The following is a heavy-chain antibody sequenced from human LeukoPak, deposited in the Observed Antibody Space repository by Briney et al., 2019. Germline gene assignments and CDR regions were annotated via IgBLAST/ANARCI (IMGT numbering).Heavy chain of an antibody. CDR3: VRDVIR. CDR1: GFTFSSYW. Sequence: GGSLRLSCGASGFTFSSYWMYWVRQAPRKGLVWVSRINRDGSSTNYADSVKGRFTISRDNAENTLYLQMNSLRAEDTAVYYCVRDVIRWGQGTLVTVAS. CDR2: INRDGSST. V-gene: IGHV3-74*01. D-gene: IGHD2/OR15-2a*01. J-gene: IGHJ4*02.